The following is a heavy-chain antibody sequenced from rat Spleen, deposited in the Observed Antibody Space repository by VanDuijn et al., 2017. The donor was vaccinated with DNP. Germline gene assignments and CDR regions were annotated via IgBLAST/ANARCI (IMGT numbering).Heavy chain of an antibody. CDR2: ISTSGEYT. CDR3: ARHDYYSSPYYAMDA. CDR1: GFTFSNYD. D-gene: IGHD1-2*01. Sequence: EVQLVESGGGLVQPGRSLKLSCAASGFTFSNYDMAWVRQAPTKGLEWVASISTSGEYTHYRDSVKGRFTISRDNAKNSQYLQMDSLRSEDTATYYCARHDYYSSPYYAMDAWGQGTSVTVSS. V-gene: IGHV5S13*01. J-gene: IGHJ4*01.